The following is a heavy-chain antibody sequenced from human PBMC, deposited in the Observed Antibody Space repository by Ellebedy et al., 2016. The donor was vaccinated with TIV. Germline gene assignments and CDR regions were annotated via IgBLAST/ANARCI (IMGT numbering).Heavy chain of an antibody. J-gene: IGHJ5*02. D-gene: IGHD3-16*02. CDR1: GGSISSGGYY. V-gene: IGHV4-61*08. Sequence: SETLSLXXTVSGGSISSGGYYWSWIRQHPGKGLEWIGYIYYSGSTNYNPSLKSRVTMSVDTSKNQFSLKLSSVTAADTAVYYCARVGLDYDYVWGSYRLNWQQGWFDPWGQGTLVTVSS. CDR3: ARVGLDYDYVWGSYRLNWQQGWFDP. CDR2: IYYSGST.